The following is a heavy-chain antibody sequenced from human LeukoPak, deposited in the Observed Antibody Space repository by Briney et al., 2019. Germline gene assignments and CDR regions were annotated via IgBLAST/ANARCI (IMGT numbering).Heavy chain of an antibody. J-gene: IGHJ4*02. V-gene: IGHV3-30*18. Sequence: QPGGSLRLSCAASGFTFSSYVMHWVRQAPGKGLEWVAGISYDGNNKYYAESVKGRFTISRDNSKNTLYLQMNSLRAEDTAVYYCAKDWVVRGVISYWGQGTLVTVSS. CDR1: GFTFSSYV. D-gene: IGHD3-10*01. CDR3: AKDWVVRGVISY. CDR2: ISYDGNNK.